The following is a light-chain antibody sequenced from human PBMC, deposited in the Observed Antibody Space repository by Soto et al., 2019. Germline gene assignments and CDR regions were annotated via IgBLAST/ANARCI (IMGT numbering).Light chain of an antibody. CDR1: SSDIGGYNY. CDR3: SSYTTSSTLYV. V-gene: IGLV2-14*01. CDR2: EVS. J-gene: IGLJ1*01. Sequence: QSALTQPACVSGSPGQSITISCTGTSSDIGGYNYVSWYQQHPGKAPKLMIYEVSNRPSGVSNRFSGSKSGNTASLTISGLQAEDEADYYCSSYTTSSTLYVFGAGTKVT.